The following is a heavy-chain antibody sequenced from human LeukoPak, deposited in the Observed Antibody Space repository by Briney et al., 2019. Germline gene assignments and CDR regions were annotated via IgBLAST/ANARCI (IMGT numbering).Heavy chain of an antibody. Sequence: GGSLRLSCTASGFTLGDYAMSWFRQAPGKGLEWVGFIRSKAYGGTTEYAASVKGRFTISRDDSKSIAYLQMNSLKTEDTAVYYCTRVSDSSGYYTDYYYYYYMDVWGKGTTVTVSS. CDR1: GFTLGDYA. V-gene: IGHV3-49*03. CDR3: TRVSDSSGYYTDYYYYYYMDV. J-gene: IGHJ6*03. D-gene: IGHD3-22*01. CDR2: IRSKAYGGTT.